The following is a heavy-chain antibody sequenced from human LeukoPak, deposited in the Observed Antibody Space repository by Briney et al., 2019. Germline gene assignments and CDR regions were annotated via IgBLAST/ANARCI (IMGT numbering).Heavy chain of an antibody. Sequence: PGGSLRLSCAASGLTFSSYSMNWVRQAPGKGLEWVSSISSSSSYLYYADSVKGRFTISRDNAKNSLYLQMNSLRAEDTAVYYCARDLGYCSSTSCYTSNFDYWGQGTLVTVSS. D-gene: IGHD2-2*02. J-gene: IGHJ4*02. CDR1: GLTFSSYS. V-gene: IGHV3-21*01. CDR3: ARDLGYCSSTSCYTSNFDY. CDR2: ISSSSSYL.